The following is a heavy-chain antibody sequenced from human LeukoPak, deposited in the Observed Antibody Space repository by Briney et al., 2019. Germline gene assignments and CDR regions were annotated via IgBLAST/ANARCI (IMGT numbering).Heavy chain of an antibody. D-gene: IGHD3/OR15-3a*01. CDR3: ARSTLGLATFDY. CDR2: IYYSGST. V-gene: IGHV4-59*01. J-gene: IGHJ4*02. CDR1: GGSFSGYY. Sequence: SETLSLTCAVYGGSFSGYYWSWIRQPPGKGLEWIGYIYYSGSTNYNPSLKSRVTISVDTSKNQFSLKLSSVTAADTAVYYCARSTLGLATFDYWGQGTLVTVSS.